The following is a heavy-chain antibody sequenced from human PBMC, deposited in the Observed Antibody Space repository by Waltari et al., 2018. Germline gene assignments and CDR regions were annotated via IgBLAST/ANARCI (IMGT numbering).Heavy chain of an antibody. V-gene: IGHV4-59*11. D-gene: IGHD6-19*01. J-gene: IGHJ4*02. CDR2: IYYSGST. CDR3: ARLDYTGYSSGWPDY. Sequence: QVQLQESGPGLVKPSETLSLTCTVSGGSISSHYWSWIRQPPGKGLEGIGYIYYSGSTNYNPSLKSRVTISVDTSKNQFSLKLSSVTAADTAVYYCARLDYTGYSSGWPDYWGQGTLVTVSS. CDR1: GGSISSHY.